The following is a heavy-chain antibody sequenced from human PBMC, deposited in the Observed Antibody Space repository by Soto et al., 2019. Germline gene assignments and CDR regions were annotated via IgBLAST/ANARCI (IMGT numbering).Heavy chain of an antibody. CDR1: GFTFSSYA. V-gene: IGHV3-23*01. Sequence: GGSLRLSCAASGFTFSSYAMSWVRQAPGKGLEWVSAISGSGGSTYYADSVKGRFTISRDNSKNTLYLQMNSLRAEDTAVYYCAKDFLGYCSGGSCYSFSDYWGQGTLVTVSS. J-gene: IGHJ4*02. D-gene: IGHD2-15*01. CDR2: ISGSGGST. CDR3: AKDFLGYCSGGSCYSFSDY.